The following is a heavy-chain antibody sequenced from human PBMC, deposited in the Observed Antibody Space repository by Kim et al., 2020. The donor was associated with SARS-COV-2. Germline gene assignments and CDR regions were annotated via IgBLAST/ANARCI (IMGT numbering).Heavy chain of an antibody. J-gene: IGHJ4*02. CDR3: AREWEPSAVLDY. V-gene: IGHV1-69*01. D-gene: IGHD1-26*01. Sequence: NYAQKFQGRGTITADESTSTAYMELSSLRSEDTAMYYCAREWEPSAVLDYWGQGTLVTVSS.